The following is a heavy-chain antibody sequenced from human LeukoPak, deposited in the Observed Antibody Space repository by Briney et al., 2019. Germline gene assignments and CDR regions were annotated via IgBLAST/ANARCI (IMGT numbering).Heavy chain of an antibody. CDR3: AKDQARNYYDSSGFDY. V-gene: IGHV3-33*06. CDR2: IWYGGSNK. J-gene: IGHJ4*02. CDR1: GFTFSSYG. D-gene: IGHD3-22*01. Sequence: GRSLRLSCAASGFTFSSYGMHWVRQAPGKGLEWVASIWYGGSNKYYADYVKGRFTISRDNSKNTLYLQMNSLRAEDTAVYYCAKDQARNYYDSSGFDYWGQGTLVTVSS.